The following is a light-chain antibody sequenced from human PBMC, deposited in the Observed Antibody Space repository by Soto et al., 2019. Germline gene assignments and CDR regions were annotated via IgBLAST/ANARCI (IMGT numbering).Light chain of an antibody. CDR1: SGHSRYT. CDR3: ETWDPFLGV. J-gene: IGLJ3*02. Sequence: QPVVTQSSSASASLGSSVKLTCTLSSGHSRYTIAWHQQQPGKAPRFLMNVEGNGNYNKGSGVPDRFSGSSSGADRYLTISNLQSEDEADYYCETWDPFLGVFGGGTKLTVL. CDR2: VEGNGNY. V-gene: IGLV4-60*03.